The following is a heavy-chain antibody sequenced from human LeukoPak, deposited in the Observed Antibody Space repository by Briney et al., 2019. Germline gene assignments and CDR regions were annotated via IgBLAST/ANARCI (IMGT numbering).Heavy chain of an antibody. D-gene: IGHD3-10*01. J-gene: IGHJ6*03. Sequence: GGSLRLSCAASGFTFSSYEMNWVRQAPGKGLEWVSYISGSGSAIYYADSVKGRFTISRDNAKNSLYLQMNSLRAEDTAVYYCARDGYHYYGSGTYFGYYYMDVWGKGTTVTISS. CDR3: ARDGYHYYGSGTYFGYYYMDV. CDR1: GFTFSSYE. V-gene: IGHV3-48*03. CDR2: ISGSGSAI.